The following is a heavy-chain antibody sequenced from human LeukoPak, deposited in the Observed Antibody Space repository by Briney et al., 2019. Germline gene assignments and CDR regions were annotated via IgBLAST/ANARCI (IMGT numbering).Heavy chain of an antibody. J-gene: IGHJ4*02. V-gene: IGHV3-33*01. CDR3: ARDRGSYASVDY. CDR2: IWYDGSNK. CDR1: GFTFSSYG. Sequence: GGSLRLSCAASGFTFSSYGMHWVRQAPGKGLEWVAVIWYDGSNKYYADSVKGRFTISRDNSKNTLYLQMNSLRAEDTAVYYCARDRGSYASVDYWGQGTLVTVSS. D-gene: IGHD3-16*01.